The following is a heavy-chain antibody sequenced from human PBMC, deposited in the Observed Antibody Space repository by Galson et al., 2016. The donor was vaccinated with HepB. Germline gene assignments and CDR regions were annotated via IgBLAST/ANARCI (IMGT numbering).Heavy chain of an antibody. CDR2: ISWNSGSI. V-gene: IGHV3-9*01. CDR3: AKDFGDYGKDYGNHYYYYGMDV. Sequence: SLRLSCAASGFIFDDYAMHWVRQAPGKGLEWVSGISWNSGSIGYADSVKGRFTISRDNAKNSLYLQMNSLRAEDTALYYCAKDFGDYGKDYGNHYYYYGMDVGGQGTTVTVSS. D-gene: IGHD4-17*01. J-gene: IGHJ6*02. CDR1: GFIFDDYA.